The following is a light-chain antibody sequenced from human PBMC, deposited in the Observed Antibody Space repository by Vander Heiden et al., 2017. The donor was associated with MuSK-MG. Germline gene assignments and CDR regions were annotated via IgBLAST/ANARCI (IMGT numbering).Light chain of an antibody. CDR1: QSVHNC. J-gene: IGKJ2*01. Sequence: VLAQSPATLSLSPGERATLSCRAGQSVHNCLAWYQQKPGQAPRLLIYAASSRATGIPDRFSGSGSGTDFTLTISGLEPKDSAVYYCQEYDNSPEKYTFGQGTKLEVK. CDR3: QEYDNSPEKYT. CDR2: AAS. V-gene: IGKV3-20*01.